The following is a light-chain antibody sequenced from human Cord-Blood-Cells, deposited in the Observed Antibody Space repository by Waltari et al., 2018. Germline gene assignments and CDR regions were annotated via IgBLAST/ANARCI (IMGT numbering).Light chain of an antibody. CDR2: DAS. J-gene: IGKJ4*01. CDR1: QSVSSY. CDR3: QQRSNWPPGHT. Sequence: EIVLTQSPATLSLSPGERATLSCRASQSVSSYLAWYQQKPGQAPRLLIYDASNRATGIPARFSVSGSVTDFTLTISSLEPEDFAVYYCQQRSNWPPGHTFGGGTKVEIK. V-gene: IGKV3-11*01.